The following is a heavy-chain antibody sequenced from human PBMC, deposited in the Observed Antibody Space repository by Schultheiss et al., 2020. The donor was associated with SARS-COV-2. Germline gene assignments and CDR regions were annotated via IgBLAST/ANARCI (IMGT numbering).Heavy chain of an antibody. CDR1: GFTFSDYY. CDR3: AKGESGYSSGWYNWFDP. J-gene: IGHJ5*02. V-gene: IGHV3-11*04. D-gene: IGHD6-19*01. Sequence: GGSLRLSCAASGFTFSDYYMSWIRQAPGKGLEWVSYISSSSSTIYYADSVKGRFTISRDNAKNSLYLQMNSLRAEDTAVYYCAKGESGYSSGWYNWFDPWGQGTLVTVSS. CDR2: ISSSSSTI.